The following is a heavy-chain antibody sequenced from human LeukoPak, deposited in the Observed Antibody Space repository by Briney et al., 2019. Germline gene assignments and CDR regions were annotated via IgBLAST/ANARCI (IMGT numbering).Heavy chain of an antibody. CDR3: AKDLKGYCSSTSCYGKGY. Sequence: PGGSLRLSCAASGFTVSSNYMSWVRQAPGKGLEWVSVIYSGGSTYYADSVKGRFTISRDNSKNTLYLQMNSLRAEDTAVYYCAKDLKGYCSSTSCYGKGYWGQGTLVTVSS. CDR2: IYSGGST. D-gene: IGHD2-2*01. V-gene: IGHV3-53*05. CDR1: GFTVSSNY. J-gene: IGHJ4*02.